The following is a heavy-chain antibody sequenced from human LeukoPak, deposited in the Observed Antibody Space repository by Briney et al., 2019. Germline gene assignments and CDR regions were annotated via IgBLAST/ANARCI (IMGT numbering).Heavy chain of an antibody. CDR1: RYAFTSYD. CDR2: MNPNSGNT. J-gene: IGHJ5*02. V-gene: IGHV1-8*01. Sequence: ASVRVSCKASRYAFTSYDINWVRQATGQGLEWMGWMNPNSGNTGYAQKFQGRVTMTRNTSITTAYMELTSPRSEDTAVYYCARSPVGHNAWFDPWGQGTLVTVSS. D-gene: IGHD1-26*01. CDR3: ARSPVGHNAWFDP.